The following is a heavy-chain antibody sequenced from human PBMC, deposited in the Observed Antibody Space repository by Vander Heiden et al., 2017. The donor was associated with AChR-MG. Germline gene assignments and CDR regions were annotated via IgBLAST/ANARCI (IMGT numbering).Heavy chain of an antibody. CDR3: ARVEMATCYFDY. Sequence: QVQLQQWGAGLLKPSETLSLTCAVYGGSFSGSYWSWIRPAPGKGRGWNGESKHSGRTNYNPSLKSRGTISVDTAKNQFSLKRSSVTAADTGVYYCARVEMATCYFDYWGQGTLVTVSS. D-gene: IGHD5-12*01. CDR1: GGSFSGSY. CDR2: SKHSGRT. J-gene: IGHJ4*02. V-gene: IGHV4-34*01.